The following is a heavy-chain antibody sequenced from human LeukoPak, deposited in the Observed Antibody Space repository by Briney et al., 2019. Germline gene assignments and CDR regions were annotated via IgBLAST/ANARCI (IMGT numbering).Heavy chain of an antibody. D-gene: IGHD3-10*01. J-gene: IGHJ4*02. CDR2: FDPEDGET. CDR3: ATTHGGYFDY. Sequence: GASVRVSCKVSGYTLTELSMPWVRQAPGQGLEWMGGFDPEDGETIYAQKFQGRVTMTEDTSTDTAYMELSSLRSEDTAVYYCATTHGGYFDYWGQGTLVTVSS. V-gene: IGHV1-24*01. CDR1: GYTLTELS.